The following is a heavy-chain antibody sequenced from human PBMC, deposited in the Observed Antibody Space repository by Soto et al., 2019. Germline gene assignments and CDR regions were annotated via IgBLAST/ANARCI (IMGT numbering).Heavy chain of an antibody. CDR3: ARRSSSKYGMDV. D-gene: IGHD2-2*01. V-gene: IGHV5-10-1*01. CDR2: IDPSDSYT. CDR1: GYSFIKYW. J-gene: IGHJ6*01. Sequence: VESQIILCKVSGYSFIKYWISWVLQMPGKGLEWMGRIDPSDSYTNYSPSFQGHVTISADKSISTAYLQWSSLKASDTAMYYCARRSSSKYGMDVWGQGTTVTVSS.